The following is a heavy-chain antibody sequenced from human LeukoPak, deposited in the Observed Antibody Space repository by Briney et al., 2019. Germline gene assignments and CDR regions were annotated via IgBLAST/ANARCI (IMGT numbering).Heavy chain of an antibody. J-gene: IGHJ3*02. D-gene: IGHD5-12*01. CDR3: ARAGGGYDHDAFDI. V-gene: IGHV3-74*01. CDR2: INPDGSSA. Sequence: PGGSLRLSCAASGFTFSDYWMHWVRQAPGKGLVWVSRINPDGSSASYADSVKGRFTISRDNAKNTLYLQMNSLRAEDTAVYYCARAGGGYDHDAFDIWGQGTMVTVSS. CDR1: GFTFSDYW.